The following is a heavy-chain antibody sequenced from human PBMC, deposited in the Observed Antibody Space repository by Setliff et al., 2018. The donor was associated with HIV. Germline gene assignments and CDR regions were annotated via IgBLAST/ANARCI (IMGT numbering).Heavy chain of an antibody. Sequence: PSETLSLTCAVYGGSFSGYYWSWIRQPPGKGLEWIGEINHSGSTNYNPSLKSRVTISVDTSKNQFSLKLSSVTAADTAVYYCARVGRQLLWFGELLYYFDYWGQGTLVTVSS. D-gene: IGHD3-10*01. CDR2: INHSGST. J-gene: IGHJ4*02. CDR1: GGSFSGYY. V-gene: IGHV4-34*01. CDR3: ARVGRQLLWFGELLYYFDY.